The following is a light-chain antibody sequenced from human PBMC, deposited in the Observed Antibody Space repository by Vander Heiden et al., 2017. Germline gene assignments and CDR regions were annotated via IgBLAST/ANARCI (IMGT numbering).Light chain of an antibody. CDR3: QKYYNIPPLT. V-gene: IGKV4-1*01. CDR2: WAS. J-gene: IGKJ4*01. Sequence: DIVMTQSPDSLAVALGESATINCKSSQSVLDSLNNKNYLAWYQQKPGQPPVLLIYWASTRESGVPDRITGSGSGTDFTLTISSLQAEDVAVYYCQKYYNIPPLTFGGGTKVEIK. CDR1: QSVLDSLNNKNY.